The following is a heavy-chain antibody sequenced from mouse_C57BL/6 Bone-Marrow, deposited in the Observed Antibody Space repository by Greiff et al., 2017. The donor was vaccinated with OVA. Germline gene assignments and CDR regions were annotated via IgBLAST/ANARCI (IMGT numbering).Heavy chain of an antibody. Sequence: DVQLQESGPELVKPGASVKIPCKASGYTFTDYNMDWVKQSHGKSLEWIGDINPNNGGTIYNQKFKGKATLTVDKSSSTAYMELRSLTSEDTAVYYCARVGYYGSSYEYFDVWGTGTTVTVSS. V-gene: IGHV1-18*01. CDR1: GYTFTDYN. CDR2: INPNNGGT. D-gene: IGHD1-1*01. CDR3: ARVGYYGSSYEYFDV. J-gene: IGHJ1*03.